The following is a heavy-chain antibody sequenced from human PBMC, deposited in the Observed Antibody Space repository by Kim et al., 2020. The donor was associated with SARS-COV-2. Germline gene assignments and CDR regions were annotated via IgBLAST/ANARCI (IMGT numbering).Heavy chain of an antibody. CDR3: AKAVGKISVAGSYYYY. Sequence: GGSLRLSCAASGFSFSTYGMHWVRLAPGKGLEWVAVIWHDGSNIYYADSLKGRFTISRDNSKNMLYLQMNTRRAEDTAVYYCAKAVGKISVAGSYYYY. J-gene: IGHJ6*03. V-gene: IGHV3-33*06. CDR1: GFSFSTYG. CDR2: IWHDGSNI. D-gene: IGHD6-19*01.